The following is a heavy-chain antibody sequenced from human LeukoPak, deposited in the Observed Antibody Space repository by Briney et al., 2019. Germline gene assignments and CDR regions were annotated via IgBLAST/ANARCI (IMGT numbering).Heavy chain of an antibody. CDR3: ARQTVTPNRGSYYFDY. J-gene: IGHJ4*02. D-gene: IGHD3-16*01. CDR2: IYYSGST. CDR1: GGSISSYY. Sequence: SETLSLTCTVSGGSISSYYWSWIRQPPGKGLEWIGYIYYSGSTNYNPSLKSRVTISVDTSKNQFSLKLSSVTAADTAVYYCARQTVTPNRGSYYFDYWGQGTLVTVSS. V-gene: IGHV4-59*08.